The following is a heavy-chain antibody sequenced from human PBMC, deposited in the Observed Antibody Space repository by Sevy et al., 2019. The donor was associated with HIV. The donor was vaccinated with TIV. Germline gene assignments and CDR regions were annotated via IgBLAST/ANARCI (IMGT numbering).Heavy chain of an antibody. D-gene: IGHD6-19*01. V-gene: IGHV3-49*04. CDR1: GFTFGDYA. Sequence: GGSLRLSCTASGFTFGDYAMSWVRQAPGKGLEWVGFIRSKEYGGTTENAACVKGRFTISRDDYKRIAYLQMNSLKTEDTAVYYCAREAQDSRGWYVSLDYWGQGTLVTVSS. CDR3: AREAQDSRGWYVSLDY. J-gene: IGHJ4*02. CDR2: IRSKEYGGTT.